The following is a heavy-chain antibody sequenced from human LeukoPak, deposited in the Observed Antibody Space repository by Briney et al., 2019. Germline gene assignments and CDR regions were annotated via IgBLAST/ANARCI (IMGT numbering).Heavy chain of an antibody. CDR1: GFTFSSYE. J-gene: IGHJ4*02. Sequence: PGGSLRLSCAASGFTFSSYEMNWVRQAPGKGLEWVSYISSSGSTIYYADSVKGRFTISRDNAKNSLYLQMNSLRAEDTAVYYCAREETDTAMVRGYFDYWGQGTLVTVSS. CDR3: AREETDTAMVRGYFDY. CDR2: ISSSGSTI. D-gene: IGHD5-18*01. V-gene: IGHV3-48*03.